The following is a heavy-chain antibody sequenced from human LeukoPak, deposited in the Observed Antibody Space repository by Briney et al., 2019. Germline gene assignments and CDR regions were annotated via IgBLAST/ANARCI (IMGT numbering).Heavy chain of an antibody. CDR2: IIPIFGTA. V-gene: IGHV1-69*05. J-gene: IGHJ6*03. Sequence: SVKVSCEASLGTFSSYAISWVRQAPGQGLEWMGGIIPIFGTANYAQKFQGRVTITTDESTSTAYMELSSLRSEDTAVYYCARWSYSSPTYYYYYYMDVWGKGTTVTVSS. CDR3: ARWSYSSPTYYYYYYMDV. D-gene: IGHD6-13*01. CDR1: LGTFSSYA.